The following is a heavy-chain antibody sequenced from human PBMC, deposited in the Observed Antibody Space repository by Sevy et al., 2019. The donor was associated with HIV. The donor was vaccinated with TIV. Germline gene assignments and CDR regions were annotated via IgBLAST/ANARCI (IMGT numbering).Heavy chain of an antibody. CDR1: GFTFDDYG. CDR2: INWDGGST. J-gene: IGHJ4*01. Sequence: GGSLRLSCAASGFTFDDYGMSWVRHAPGKGLEWVASINWDGGSTTYADSVKGRFTISRDNAKNSLVLQMNSLRADDTALYYWAGEKSWGGACYHFDNWGQGTPVTVSS. D-gene: IGHD2-21*02. V-gene: IGHV3-20*04. CDR3: AGEKSWGGACYHFDN.